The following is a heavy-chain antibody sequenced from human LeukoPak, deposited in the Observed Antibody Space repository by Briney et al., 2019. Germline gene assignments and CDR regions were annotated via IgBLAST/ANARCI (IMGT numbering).Heavy chain of an antibody. V-gene: IGHV4-34*01. CDR1: GGSFSGYY. D-gene: IGHD6-6*01. J-gene: IGHJ4*02. CDR2: INHSGST. Sequence: SETLSLTCAVYGGSFSGYYWSWIRQPPGKGLEWIGEINHSGSTNYNPSLKSRVTISVDTSKNQFSLKLSSVTAADTAVYYCARYSRMSYSSSYYFDYWGQGALVTVSS. CDR3: ARYSRMSYSSSYYFDY.